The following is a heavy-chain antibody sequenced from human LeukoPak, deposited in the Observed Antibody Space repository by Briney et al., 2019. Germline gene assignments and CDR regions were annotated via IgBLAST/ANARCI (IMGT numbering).Heavy chain of an antibody. CDR1: GFTLIDYS. V-gene: IGHV3-11*03. J-gene: IGHJ4*02. CDR2: ISPTSDYT. Sequence: PGGALRLSRAASGFTLIDYSMSWMRQAPGRGLERVSYISPTSDYTSYADSVKGRFTIFRDNAKNSLFLQMNSLRVEHTAVYYCARCQYNSSPDFWGQRTLVSVSS. CDR3: ARCQYNSSPDF. D-gene: IGHD6-13*01.